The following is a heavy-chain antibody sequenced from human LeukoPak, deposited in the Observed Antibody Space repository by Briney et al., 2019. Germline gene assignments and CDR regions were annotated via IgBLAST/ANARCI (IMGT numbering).Heavy chain of an antibody. D-gene: IGHD1-20*01. J-gene: IGHJ4*02. V-gene: IGHV2-5*02. CDR2: IYWDDDK. CDR3: AHTLHVNFGFDS. Sequence: LALIYWDDDKRYSTSLKSRLTVTKDTSKNQVVLTMTNMDPIDAATYYCAHTLHVNFGFDSWGQGALVTVSS.